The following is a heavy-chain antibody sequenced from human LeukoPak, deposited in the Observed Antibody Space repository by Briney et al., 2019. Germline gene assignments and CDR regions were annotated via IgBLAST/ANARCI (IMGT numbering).Heavy chain of an antibody. CDR3: ATVVYCSSTSCYNAFDI. Sequence: ASVKVSCKVSGYTLTELSMHWVRQAPGKGLEWMGGFDPEDGETIYAQKFQGRVTMTEDTSTDTAYMELSSLRSEDTAVYYCATVVYCSSTSCYNAFDIWGQGTMVTVSS. D-gene: IGHD2-2*02. J-gene: IGHJ3*02. V-gene: IGHV1-24*01. CDR1: GYTLTELS. CDR2: FDPEDGET.